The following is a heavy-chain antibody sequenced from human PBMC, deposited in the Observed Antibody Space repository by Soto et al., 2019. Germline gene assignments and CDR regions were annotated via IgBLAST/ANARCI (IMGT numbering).Heavy chain of an antibody. CDR1: GGSFSSYA. CDR3: ARPVDTAMGDYYYYYGMDV. CDR2: IIPIFGTA. V-gene: IGHV1-69*13. D-gene: IGHD5-18*01. J-gene: IGHJ6*02. Sequence: SVEVSCKASGGSFSSYAISWVRQAPGQGLEWMGGIIPIFGTANYAQKFQGRVTITADESTSTAYMELSSLRSEDTAVYYCARPVDTAMGDYYYYYGMDVWGQGTTVTVSS.